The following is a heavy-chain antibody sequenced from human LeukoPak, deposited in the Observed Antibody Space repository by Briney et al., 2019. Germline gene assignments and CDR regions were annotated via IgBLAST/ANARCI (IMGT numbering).Heavy chain of an antibody. CDR3: AKVATWTYFDS. CDR1: GFTFSNYA. D-gene: IGHD3/OR15-3a*01. Sequence: GGSLRLSCAASGFTFSNYAMSWVRQAPGRGLEWVSSISGSGDRTYYADSVKGRFTISRDNPQNTLYLEMNSLRADDTAVYYCAKVATWTYFDSWGQGTLVTVSS. CDR2: ISGSGDRT. V-gene: IGHV3-23*01. J-gene: IGHJ4*02.